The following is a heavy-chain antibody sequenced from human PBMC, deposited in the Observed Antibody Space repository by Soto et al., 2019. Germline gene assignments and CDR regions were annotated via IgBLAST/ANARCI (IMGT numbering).Heavy chain of an antibody. CDR3: ARGGNWNYDNYCYYGMDV. J-gene: IGHJ6*02. D-gene: IGHD1-7*01. CDR2: IYYSGST. Sequence: QVQLQESGPGLVKPSQTLSLTCTVSGGSISSGDYYWSWIRQPPGKGLEWIGYIYYSGSTYYNPSLKSRVTISVDTSKNQFSLKLSSVTAADTAVYYCARGGNWNYDNYCYYGMDVWGQGTTVTVSS. V-gene: IGHV4-30-4*01. CDR1: GGSISSGDYY.